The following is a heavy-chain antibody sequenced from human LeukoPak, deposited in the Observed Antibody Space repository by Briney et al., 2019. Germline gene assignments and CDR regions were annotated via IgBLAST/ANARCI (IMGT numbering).Heavy chain of an antibody. Sequence: ASVKVSCKASGYTFTSYGISWVRQAPGQGLEWMGWISASNGNTHYAQRLQGRVTMTTDTSTSTANMELRSLRSDDTAVYYCARDWRGQWLPHRSRWFDPWGQGTLVTVSS. D-gene: IGHD6-19*01. CDR1: GYTFTSYG. CDR3: ARDWRGQWLPHRSRWFDP. J-gene: IGHJ5*02. V-gene: IGHV1-18*01. CDR2: ISASNGNT.